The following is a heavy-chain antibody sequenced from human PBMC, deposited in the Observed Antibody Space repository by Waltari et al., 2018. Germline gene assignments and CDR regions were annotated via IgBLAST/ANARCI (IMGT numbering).Heavy chain of an antibody. D-gene: IGHD3-3*01. CDR2: ISYSGTT. CDR1: GASINSGDYY. CDR3: ARVDTIFGVVPHADAFDI. Sequence: QVHLQESGPGLAKPSQTLSLTCSVSGASINSGDYYWSWPRQPPGKGLEWIGYISYSGTTYYTPSLKSRVSISLDTAKNDFSLEVRSVTAADTAMYYCARVDTIFGVVPHADAFDIWGQGTMVTVAS. J-gene: IGHJ3*02. V-gene: IGHV4-30-4*08.